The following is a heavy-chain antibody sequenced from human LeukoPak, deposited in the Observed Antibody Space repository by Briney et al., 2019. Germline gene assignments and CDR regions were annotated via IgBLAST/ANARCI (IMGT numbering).Heavy chain of an antibody. Sequence: TSETLSLTCTVSGGSISSSSDYWGWIRQPPGEGLEWIGSIYYSGSTYYNPSLKSRVTISVDTSKNQFSLKLSSVTAADTAVYYCCRDGYKFVVYWGQGTLVTVSS. CDR2: IYYSGST. CDR3: CRDGYKFVVY. V-gene: IGHV4-39*01. CDR1: GGSISSSSDY. D-gene: IGHD5-24*01. J-gene: IGHJ4*02.